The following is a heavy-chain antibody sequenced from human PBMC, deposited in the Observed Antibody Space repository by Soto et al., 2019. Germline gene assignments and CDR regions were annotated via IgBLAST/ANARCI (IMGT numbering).Heavy chain of an antibody. CDR1: GGTFSSYT. D-gene: IGHD5-18*01. CDR2: IIPILGIA. Sequence: QVQLVQSGAEVKKPGSSVKVSCKASGGTFSSYTISWVRQAPGQGLEWVGRIIPILGIANNTQKFQGRVTLTAEKSTSTAYMELSSLRSQDTAGYCCARDRTAMVIHDAFDIWGQGTMVTVSA. V-gene: IGHV1-69*08. CDR3: ARDRTAMVIHDAFDI. J-gene: IGHJ3*02.